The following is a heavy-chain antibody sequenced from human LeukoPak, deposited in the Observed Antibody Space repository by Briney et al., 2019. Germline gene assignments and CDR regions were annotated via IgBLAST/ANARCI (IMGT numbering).Heavy chain of an antibody. CDR3: AIVDTAMASFDY. Sequence: SETLSLTCTVSGGSISSYYWSWIRQPPGKGLEWIGYIYYSGSTNYNPSLKSRVTISVDTSKNQFSLKLSSVTAADTAVYYCAIVDTAMASFDYWGQGTLVTVSS. CDR1: GGSISSYY. J-gene: IGHJ4*02. D-gene: IGHD5-18*01. CDR2: IYYSGST. V-gene: IGHV4-59*08.